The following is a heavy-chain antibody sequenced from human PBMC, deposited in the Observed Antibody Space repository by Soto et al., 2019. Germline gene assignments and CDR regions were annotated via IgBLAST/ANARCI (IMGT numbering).Heavy chain of an antibody. V-gene: IGHV4-31*03. CDR3: ASSDPYYFFDY. Sequence: LSLTCTVSGGSISGGGHYWGWIRQPPGKGLEWIGFMYYTGDTYYNPSVKSRLSISVDTSMNQFSLELTSVTAADTAVYYCASSDPYYFFDYWGLGTLVTVSS. D-gene: IGHD2-21*01. J-gene: IGHJ4*02. CDR2: MYYTGDT. CDR1: GGSISGGGHY.